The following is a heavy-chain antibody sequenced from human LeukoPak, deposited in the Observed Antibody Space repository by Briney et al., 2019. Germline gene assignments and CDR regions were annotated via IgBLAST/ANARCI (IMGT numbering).Heavy chain of an antibody. D-gene: IGHD4-17*01. CDR3: ATRTPTDPLDY. V-gene: IGHV1-2*06. J-gene: IGHJ4*02. CDR2: INPNSGGT. CDR1: GGTFGSYA. Sequence: ASVKVSCKASGGTFGSYAISWVRQAPGQGLEWMGRINPNSGGTNYAQKFQGRVTMTRDTSISTAYMELSRLRSDDTAVYYCATRTPTDPLDYWGQGTLVTVSS.